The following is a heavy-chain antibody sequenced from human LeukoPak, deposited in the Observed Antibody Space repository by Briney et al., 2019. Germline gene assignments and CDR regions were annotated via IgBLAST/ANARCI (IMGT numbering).Heavy chain of an antibody. CDR2: ISWNSGSI. J-gene: IGHJ4*02. CDR1: GFTFYDYA. V-gene: IGHV3-9*01. CDR3: AKGTGRYWTFFDD. D-gene: IGHD1-26*01. Sequence: GGSLRLSCAATGFTFYDYAMHRVRHSPGRGLEWVSGISWNSGSIDYAASVRGRFTISRDNANNSLYLQMNSLRPEDSALYYCAKGTGRYWTFFDDWGQGTLVTVSS.